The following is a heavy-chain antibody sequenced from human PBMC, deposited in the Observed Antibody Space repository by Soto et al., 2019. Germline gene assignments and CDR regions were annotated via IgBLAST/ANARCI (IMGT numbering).Heavy chain of an antibody. CDR3: ARGWCSGGSCYSFDY. V-gene: IGHV4-59*01. CDR2: IYYSGST. D-gene: IGHD2-15*01. CDR1: GGSISSYY. J-gene: IGHJ4*02. Sequence: SETLSLTCTVSGGSISSYYWSWIRQPPGKGLEWIGYIYYSGSTNYNPSLKSRVTISVDTSKNQFSLKLSSVTAADTAVYYCARGWCSGGSCYSFDYWGQGTLVTVSS.